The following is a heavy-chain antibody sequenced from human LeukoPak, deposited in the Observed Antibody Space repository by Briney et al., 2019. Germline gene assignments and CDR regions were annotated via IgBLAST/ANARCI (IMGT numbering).Heavy chain of an antibody. J-gene: IGHJ6*02. CDR2: ISWDGGST. Sequence: GGSLRLSCAASGFTFDDYTMHWVRQAPGKGLEWVSLISWDGGSTYYADSVKGRFTISRDNSKNSLYLQMNSLRTEDTALYHCAKVYYGYYYYYGMDVWGQGTTVTVSS. V-gene: IGHV3-43*01. CDR1: GFTFDDYT. CDR3: AKVYYGYYYYYGMDV. D-gene: IGHD3-3*01.